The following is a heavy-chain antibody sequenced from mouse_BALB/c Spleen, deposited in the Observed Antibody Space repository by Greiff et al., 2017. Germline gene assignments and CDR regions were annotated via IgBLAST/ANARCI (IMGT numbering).Heavy chain of an antibody. CDR2: ISYSGST. J-gene: IGHJ2*01. CDR3: ARLEEYFDY. V-gene: IGHV3-2*02. CDR1: GYSITSDYA. Sequence: EVQLQQSGPGLVKPSQSLSLTCTVTGYSITSDYAWNWIRQFPGNKLEWMGYISYSGSTSYNPSLKSRISITRDTSKNQFFLQLNSVTTEDTATYYCARLEEYFDYWGQGTTLTVSS.